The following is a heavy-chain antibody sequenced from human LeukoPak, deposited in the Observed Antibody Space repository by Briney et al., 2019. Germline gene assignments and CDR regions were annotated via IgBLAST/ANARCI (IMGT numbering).Heavy chain of an antibody. CDR2: ISWNSGSI. V-gene: IGHV3-9*01. CDR3: AREIGATKWFDP. Sequence: PGGSLRLSCAASGFTFDDYAMHWVRQAPGKGLEWVSGISWNSGSIGYADSVKGRLTISRDNAKNSLYPQMNSLRAEDTALYYCAREIGATKWFDPWGQGTLVTVSS. D-gene: IGHD1-26*01. CDR1: GFTFDDYA. J-gene: IGHJ5*02.